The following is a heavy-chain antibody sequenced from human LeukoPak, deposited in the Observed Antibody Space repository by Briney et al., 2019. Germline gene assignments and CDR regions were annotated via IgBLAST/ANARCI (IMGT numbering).Heavy chain of an antibody. V-gene: IGHV3-11*01. CDR2: ISSSGSTI. CDR1: GFTFSDYY. J-gene: IGHJ4*02. CDR3: ARAYYYDSSGPYDY. D-gene: IGHD3-22*01. Sequence: GGSLRLSCAASGFTFSDYYMGWIRQAPGKGLEWVSYISSSGSTIYYADSVKGRFTISRDNAKNSLYLQMNSLRAEDTAVYYCARAYYYDSSGPYDYWGQGTLVTVSS.